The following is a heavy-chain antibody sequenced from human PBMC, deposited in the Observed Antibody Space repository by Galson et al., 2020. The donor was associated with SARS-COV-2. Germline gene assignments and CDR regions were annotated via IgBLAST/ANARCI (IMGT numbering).Heavy chain of an antibody. CDR1: GFTFSSYA. V-gene: IGHV3-30*04. Sequence: GGSLRLPCAASGFTFSSYAMHWVRQAPGKGLEWVAVISYDGSNKYYADSVKGRFTISRDNSKHTLYLQMNSMRAEDTAVYYCARPSSGSYFSYFDYWGQGTLVTVSS. CDR2: ISYDGSNK. J-gene: IGHJ4*02. D-gene: IGHD3-10*01. CDR3: ARPSSGSYFSYFDY.